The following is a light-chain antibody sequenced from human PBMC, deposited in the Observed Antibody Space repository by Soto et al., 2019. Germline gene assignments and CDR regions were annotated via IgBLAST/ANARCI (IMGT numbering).Light chain of an antibody. CDR2: GAS. V-gene: IGKV3-20*01. CDR1: QSVSSNY. J-gene: IGKJ1*01. CDR3: QQYGSSPSWT. Sequence: IVLTQSTGTLSLSPGERATLSCRASQSVSSNYLAWYQQKPGQAPRLLIYGASSRATGIPDRFIGSGSGTDFTLTISRLEPEDFAVYYCQQYGSSPSWTFGQGTKVDIK.